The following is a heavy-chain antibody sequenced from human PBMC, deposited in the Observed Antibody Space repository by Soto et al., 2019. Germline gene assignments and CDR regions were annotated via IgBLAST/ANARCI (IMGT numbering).Heavy chain of an antibody. D-gene: IGHD4-17*01. CDR1: GGSFSNYY. CDR2: ITHAGST. Sequence: QVQLQQWGAGLLKPSETLSLTCAVYGGSFSNYYWTWIRQPPGQGLEWIGEITHAGSTYYSASLTSRVTISEDTSKNQVSLKLSSVTAADTAVYYGARGEVGRRCASWGQGALVTVSS. V-gene: IGHV4-34*02. CDR3: ARGEVGRRCAS. J-gene: IGHJ4*02.